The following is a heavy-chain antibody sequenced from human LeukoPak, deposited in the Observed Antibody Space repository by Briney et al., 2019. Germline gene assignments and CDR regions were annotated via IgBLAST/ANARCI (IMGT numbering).Heavy chain of an antibody. Sequence: ASVKVSCKASGYTFTSYDINWVRQATGQGLEWMGWMNPNSGNTNYAQKLQGRVTMTTDTSTGTAYMELRSLRSDDTAVYYCARLAAWSGSYLGLDYWGQGTLVTVSS. J-gene: IGHJ4*02. CDR3: ARLAAWSGSYLGLDY. D-gene: IGHD1-26*01. CDR2: MNPNSGNT. CDR1: GYTFTSYD. V-gene: IGHV1-18*01.